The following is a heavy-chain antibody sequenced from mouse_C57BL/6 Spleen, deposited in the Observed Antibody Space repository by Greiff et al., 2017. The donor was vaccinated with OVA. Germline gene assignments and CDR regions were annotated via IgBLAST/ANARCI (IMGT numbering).Heavy chain of an antibody. CDR2: INPNNGGT. Sequence: EVQLQQSGPELVKPGASVKISCKASGYTFTDYYINWVKQSHGKSLEWIGDINPNNGGTSYNQKFKGKATLTVDKSSSTAYMELRSLTSEDSAVYYCAKGYDYDEGAWFAYWGQGTLVTVSA. D-gene: IGHD2-4*01. V-gene: IGHV1-26*01. CDR3: AKGYDYDEGAWFAY. CDR1: GYTFTDYY. J-gene: IGHJ3*01.